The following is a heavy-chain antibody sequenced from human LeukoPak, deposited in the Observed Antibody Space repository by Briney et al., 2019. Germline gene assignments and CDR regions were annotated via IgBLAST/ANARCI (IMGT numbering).Heavy chain of an antibody. Sequence: PGGSLRLSCAASGFTFNTYNMNWVRQAPGKGLMYISRNNGDGSTTNYADVVKGRFTMSRDNVKNTLYLQMNSLRVEDTAVYYCARDPRNVGLAPWGQGTLVTVSS. D-gene: IGHD2-15*01. CDR1: GFTFNTYN. V-gene: IGHV3-74*01. CDR3: ARDPRNVGLAP. J-gene: IGHJ5*02. CDR2: NNGDGSTT.